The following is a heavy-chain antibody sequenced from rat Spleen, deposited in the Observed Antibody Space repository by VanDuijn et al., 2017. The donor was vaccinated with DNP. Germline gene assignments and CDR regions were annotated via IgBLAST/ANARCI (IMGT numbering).Heavy chain of an antibody. CDR2: MRYNGDT. J-gene: IGHJ2*01. V-gene: IGHV2-8*01. CDR3: TRDDIGTTRFDY. D-gene: IGHD1-5*01. Sequence: QVQLTESGPGLVQPSETLSLTCAVSGFSLTGYSVFWVRQPSGKGLEWMGRMRYNGDTSYNSALKSRLSISRDTSKNQVFLKMNSLQADDTGTYFCTRDDIGTTRFDYWGQGVMVTVSS. CDR1: GFSLTGYS.